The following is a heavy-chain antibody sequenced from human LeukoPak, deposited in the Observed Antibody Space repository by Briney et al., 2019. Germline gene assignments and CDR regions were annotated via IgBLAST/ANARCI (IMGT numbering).Heavy chain of an antibody. CDR2: INPDSGGT. V-gene: IGHV1-2*02. Sequence: GASVKVSCKASGYTFTGYYMHWVRQAPGQGLEWMGWINPDSGGTNYAQKFQGRVTITADKSTSTAYMELSSLRSEDTAVYYCARDSRRDGYNADYWGQGTLVTVSS. D-gene: IGHD5-24*01. J-gene: IGHJ4*02. CDR3: ARDSRRDGYNADY. CDR1: GYTFTGYY.